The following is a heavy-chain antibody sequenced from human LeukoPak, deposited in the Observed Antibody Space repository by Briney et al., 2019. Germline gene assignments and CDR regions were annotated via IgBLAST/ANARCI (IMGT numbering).Heavy chain of an antibody. Sequence: QSGGSLRLSCAASGFTFSSYGMHWVRQAPGKGLEWVAVISYTGNTKYYVDSVKGRFTISRDNSKNTLYLQMNSLRAEDTAVYYCVKESDEYSSSSSDYWGQGTLVTVSS. CDR3: VKESDEYSSSSSDY. J-gene: IGHJ4*02. CDR2: ISYTGNTK. V-gene: IGHV3-30*18. CDR1: GFTFSSYG. D-gene: IGHD6-6*01.